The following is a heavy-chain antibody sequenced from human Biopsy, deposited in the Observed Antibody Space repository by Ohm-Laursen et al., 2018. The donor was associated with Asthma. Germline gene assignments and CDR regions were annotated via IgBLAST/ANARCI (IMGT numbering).Heavy chain of an antibody. CDR2: IYKSGQV. CDR1: GGSISSNFYY. CDR3: ARQKLVAAAGPFDM. D-gene: IGHD1-26*01. Sequence: GTLSLTCTVSGGSISSNFYYWGWIRQPPGKGLEWIGNIYKSGQVYYNLSLKSRVTISVDTSKNQFSLQLRSVTAADTAVYYCARQKLVAAAGPFDMWGQGTMVIVSS. V-gene: IGHV4-39*01. J-gene: IGHJ3*02.